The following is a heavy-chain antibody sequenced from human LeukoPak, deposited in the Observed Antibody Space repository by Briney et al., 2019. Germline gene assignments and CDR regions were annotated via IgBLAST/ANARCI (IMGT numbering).Heavy chain of an antibody. J-gene: IGHJ4*02. CDR3: ARPYSSSWPYVDY. V-gene: IGHV3-66*02. CDR2: IYSGGST. D-gene: IGHD6-13*01. CDR1: GFTVSSNY. Sequence: GRSLRLSCAASGFTVSSNYMSWVRQAPGKGLEWVSVIYSGGSTYYADSVKGRFTISRDNSKNTLYLQMNSLRAEDTAVYYCARPYSSSWPYVDYWGQGTLVTVSS.